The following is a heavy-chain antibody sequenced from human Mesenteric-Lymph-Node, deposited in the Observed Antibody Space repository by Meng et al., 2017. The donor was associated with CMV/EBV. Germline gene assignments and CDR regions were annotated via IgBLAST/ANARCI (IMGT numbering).Heavy chain of an antibody. CDR2: VHHSGTT. CDR3: ARRGNYDSDYSEY. Sequence: QLQESGPGLVKPSETLSLSCIVSGDSISNSTYYWSWIRQPPERGLEWIGSVHHSGTTYYNPSLKGRLTISVDTSANLFSLRLTTVTAADTATYYCARRGNYDSDYSEYWGQGTLVTVSS. V-gene: IGHV4-39*01. D-gene: IGHD3-22*01. CDR1: GDSISNSTYY. J-gene: IGHJ4*02.